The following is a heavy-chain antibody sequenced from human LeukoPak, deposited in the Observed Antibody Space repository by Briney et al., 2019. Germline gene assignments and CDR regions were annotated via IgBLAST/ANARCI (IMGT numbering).Heavy chain of an antibody. CDR2: ISYDGGKE. CDR3: ARDRNSASSNNWFDP. V-gene: IGHV3-30-3*01. CDR1: GFTFSSYA. D-gene: IGHD6-6*01. J-gene: IGHJ5*02. Sequence: GGSLRLSCAASGFTFSSYALHWVRQAPGKGVEGVSDISYDGGKEHYADSVKSRFTISTNNSNNTLYLQINSLRGEDTAVYYCARDRNSASSNNWFDPWGRGTLVTVSS.